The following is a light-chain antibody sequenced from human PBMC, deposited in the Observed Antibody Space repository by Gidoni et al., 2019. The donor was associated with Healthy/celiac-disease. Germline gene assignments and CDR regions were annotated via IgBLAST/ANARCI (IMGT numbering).Light chain of an antibody. CDR2: DAS. V-gene: IGKV3-11*01. Sequence: EIVLTQSPATLSLSPGERATLSCRASQSVSSYSAWYQQKPGQAPRLLIYDASNRATGIPARFSGSGSGTDFTLTISSLEPEDFAVYYCQQRSNWPPWTFXQXTKVEIK. CDR3: QQRSNWPPWT. CDR1: QSVSSY. J-gene: IGKJ1*01.